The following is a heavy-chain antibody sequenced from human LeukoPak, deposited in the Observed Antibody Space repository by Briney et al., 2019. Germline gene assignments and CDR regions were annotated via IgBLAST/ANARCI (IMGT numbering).Heavy chain of an antibody. CDR2: IWYDGSNK. CDR1: GFTFSSYG. Sequence: GGSLRLSCAASGFTFSSYGMHWVRQAPGKGLEWVAVIWYDGSNKYYADSVKGRFTISRDNSKNTLYLQMNSLRAEDTAVYYCSAAGATWADFDYWGQGTLVTVSS. CDR3: SAAGATWADFDY. D-gene: IGHD1-26*01. J-gene: IGHJ4*02. V-gene: IGHV3-33*01.